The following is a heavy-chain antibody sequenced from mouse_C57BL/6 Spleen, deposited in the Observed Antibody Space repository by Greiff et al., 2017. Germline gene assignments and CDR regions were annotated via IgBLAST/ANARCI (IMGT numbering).Heavy chain of an antibody. V-gene: IGHV1-66*01. CDR2: IYPGSGNT. J-gene: IGHJ2*01. CDR3: ARTYGSSPGDY. D-gene: IGHD1-1*01. Sequence: VQLQQSGPELVKPGASVKISCKASGYSFTSYYIHWVKQRPGQGLEWIGWIYPGSGNTKYNEKFKGKATLTADTSSSTAYMQLSSLTSEDSAVYYCARTYGSSPGDYWGQGNTLTVSS. CDR1: GYSFTSYY.